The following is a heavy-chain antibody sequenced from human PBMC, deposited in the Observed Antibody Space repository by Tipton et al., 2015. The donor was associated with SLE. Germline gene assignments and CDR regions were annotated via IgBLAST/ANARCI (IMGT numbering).Heavy chain of an antibody. V-gene: IGHV4-59*06. D-gene: IGHD2-21*01. CDR3: ATTSCSGDSCLVDH. CDR2: IYYSGNT. J-gene: IGHJ4*02. Sequence: TLSLTCTVSGGSISSCHWTWMRQHPGKGLEGIGYIYYSGNTYYNPSLKSRVIISLDTSKNQFSLNLISVTAADTAVYYCATTSCSGDSCLVDHWGQGTLVTVS. CDR1: GGSISSCH.